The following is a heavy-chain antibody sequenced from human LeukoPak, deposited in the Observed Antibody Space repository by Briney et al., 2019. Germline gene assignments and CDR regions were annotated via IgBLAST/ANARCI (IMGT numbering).Heavy chain of an antibody. CDR3: ARHERDTMVRGVVAY. CDR2: IYHSGST. CDR1: GYSISSGYY. D-gene: IGHD3-10*01. V-gene: IGHV4-38-2*02. Sequence: SETLSLTCTVSGYSISSGYYWGWIRQPPGKGLEWIGSIYHSGSTYYNPSLKSRVTISVDTSKNQFSLKLSSVTAADTAVYYCARHERDTMVRGVVAYWGQGTLVTVSS. J-gene: IGHJ4*02.